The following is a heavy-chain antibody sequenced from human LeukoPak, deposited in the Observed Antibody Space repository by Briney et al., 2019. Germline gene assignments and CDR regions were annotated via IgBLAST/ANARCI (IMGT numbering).Heavy chain of an antibody. J-gene: IGHJ4*02. V-gene: IGHV1-8*01. CDR1: GYTFTSYD. CDR3: GRVQLDLPY. Sequence: ASVKVSCKASGYTFTSYDINWVRQATGQGLEWMGWMNPNSGNTGYAQKFQGRVSMTRNTYISTDYMELRSMRSEDKGGYYCGRVQLDLPYWGQRTLVTVSS. CDR2: MNPNSGNT. D-gene: IGHD3/OR15-3a*01.